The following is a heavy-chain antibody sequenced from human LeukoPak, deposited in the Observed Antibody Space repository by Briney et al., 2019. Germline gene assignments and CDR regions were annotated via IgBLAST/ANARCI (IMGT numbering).Heavy chain of an antibody. D-gene: IGHD5-18*01. V-gene: IGHV1-69*01. Sequence: GSSVKVSCKASGGTFGTNAISWVRQAPGQGLEWMGGIIPMFGTTNYAQKFQGRVTMTADESTSTAYMELSSLSSEDTAVYHCVRGLHTSMVTAFDYWGQGTLVTVSS. CDR2: IIPMFGTT. J-gene: IGHJ4*02. CDR3: VRGLHTSMVTAFDY. CDR1: GGTFGTNA.